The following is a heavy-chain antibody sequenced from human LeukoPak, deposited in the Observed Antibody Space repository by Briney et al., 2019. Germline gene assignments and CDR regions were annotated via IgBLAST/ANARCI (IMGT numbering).Heavy chain of an antibody. CDR2: IRFDGGNK. CDR3: AKMGGFGY. D-gene: IGHD1-26*01. Sequence: PGGSLRLSCAASGFTFSIYGIHWVRQAPGKGLEWVASIRFDGGNKYYAESVKGRVTISRDNSKNTLYLQMNSLRAEDTAIYYCAKMGGFGYWGQGTLVTVSS. V-gene: IGHV3-30*02. J-gene: IGHJ4*02. CDR1: GFTFSIYG.